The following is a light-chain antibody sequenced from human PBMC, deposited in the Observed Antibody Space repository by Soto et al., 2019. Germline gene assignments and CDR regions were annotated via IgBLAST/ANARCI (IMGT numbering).Light chain of an antibody. CDR3: CSYTSRSTAV. V-gene: IGLV2-14*01. Sequence: QSALTQPASVSGSPGQTITISCTGTSSDVGGYNYVSWYQQHPGKAPKLIIYEVSNRPSGVSDRFSGSKSGNTASLTISGLQAEDEADYYCCSYTSRSTAVFGGGTQPTVL. CDR2: EVS. CDR1: SSDVGGYNY. J-gene: IGLJ7*01.